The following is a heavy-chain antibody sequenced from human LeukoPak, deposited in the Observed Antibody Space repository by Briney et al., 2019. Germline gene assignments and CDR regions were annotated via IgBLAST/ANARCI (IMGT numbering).Heavy chain of an antibody. Sequence: GSLRLSCAASGLTFSRYWMSWVRQVPRKGLEWVANIKQDGGEIYYVDSVKGRFTISRDNAKSSLYLQMNSLRAGDTAVYYCARDKGDYDTSGSLFVFGGQGTLVTVSS. CDR2: IKQDGGEI. D-gene: IGHD3-22*01. V-gene: IGHV3-7*03. CDR1: GLTFSRYW. CDR3: ARDKGDYDTSGSLFVF. J-gene: IGHJ4*02.